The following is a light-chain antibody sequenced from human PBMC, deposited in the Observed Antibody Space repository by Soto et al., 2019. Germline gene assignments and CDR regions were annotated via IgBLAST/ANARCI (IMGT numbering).Light chain of an antibody. CDR2: KAS. CDR3: QQYDNLPPTWT. Sequence: DIQMTQSPSTLSASIGDRVTITCRASQSIGSELAWYQQKPGKAPKLLIYKASSLKSGVPSRFSGSGSGTEFTLTISSLQPDDIATYYCQQYDNLPPTWTFGQGTKVDIK. V-gene: IGKV1-5*03. CDR1: QSIGSE. J-gene: IGKJ1*01.